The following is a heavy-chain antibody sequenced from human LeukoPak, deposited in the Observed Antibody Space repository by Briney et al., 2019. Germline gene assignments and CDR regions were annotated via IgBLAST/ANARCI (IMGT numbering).Heavy chain of an antibody. D-gene: IGHD4-23*01. CDR1: GFTVSSNY. J-gene: IGHJ4*02. CDR2: ISSSSNYI. V-gene: IGHV3-21*01. Sequence: PGGSLRLSCAASGFTVSSNYMSWVRQAPGKGLEWVSSISSSSNYIYYADSVKGRFTISRDNAKNSLYLQMNSLRAEDTAVYYCAREGRAISRWPIDYWGQGTLVTVSS. CDR3: AREGRAISRWPIDY.